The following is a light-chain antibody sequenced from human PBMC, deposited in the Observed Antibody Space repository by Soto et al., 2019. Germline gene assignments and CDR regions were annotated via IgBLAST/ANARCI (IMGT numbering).Light chain of an antibody. V-gene: IGLV3-1*01. CDR2: QDT. CDR1: KLGDKY. CDR3: QAWDSSTYV. J-gene: IGLJ1*01. Sequence: SYELTQPPSVSVSPGQTASITCSGDKLGDKYACWYQQKPGQSPVLVIYQDTKRPSGIPDRFSCSNSGNTATLTISGTQAMDDADYYCQAWDSSTYVFGTGTKLTVL.